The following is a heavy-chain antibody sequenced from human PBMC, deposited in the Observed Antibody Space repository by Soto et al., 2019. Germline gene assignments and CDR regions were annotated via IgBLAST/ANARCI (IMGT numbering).Heavy chain of an antibody. V-gene: IGHV3-66*01. Sequence: EVQLVESGAGLVQPGGSLRLSCAASGFTVSSNYMSWVRQAPGKGLEWVSVIYSGGSTYYADSVKGRFTISRDNSKNTLYLQMNSLRAEDTAVYYCARERIVATGVYFDYWGQGTLVTVSS. J-gene: IGHJ4*02. CDR2: IYSGGST. CDR3: ARERIVATGVYFDY. D-gene: IGHD5-12*01. CDR1: GFTVSSNY.